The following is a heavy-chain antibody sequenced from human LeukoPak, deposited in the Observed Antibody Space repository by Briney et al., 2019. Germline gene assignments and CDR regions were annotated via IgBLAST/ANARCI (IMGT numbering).Heavy chain of an antibody. CDR3: ARAGTTLLLDY. J-gene: IGHJ4*02. V-gene: IGHV1-18*01. Sequence: GASVKVSCKASGYTFTSYGIIWVRQAPGQGLQWMGWNSAHNGKTNYAQNLQGRVTMTTDTSTNTVYLELRSLTSDDTAVYYCARAGTTLLLDYWGQGTLVTVSS. D-gene: IGHD4-11*01. CDR1: GYTFTSYG. CDR2: NSAHNGKT.